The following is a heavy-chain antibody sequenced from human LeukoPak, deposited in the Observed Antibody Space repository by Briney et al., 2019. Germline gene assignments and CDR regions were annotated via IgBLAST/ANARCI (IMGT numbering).Heavy chain of an antibody. D-gene: IGHD6-13*01. Sequence: PGGSLRLSCAASGFTFSSYAMHWVRQAPGKGLEWVAAISYDGSNKYYADSVKGRFTISRDNSKNTLYLQMNSLRAEDTAVYYCARSIAAAGPDPYGMDVWGQGTTVTVSS. CDR3: ARSIAAAGPDPYGMDV. CDR1: GFTFSSYA. J-gene: IGHJ6*02. V-gene: IGHV3-30-3*01. CDR2: ISYDGSNK.